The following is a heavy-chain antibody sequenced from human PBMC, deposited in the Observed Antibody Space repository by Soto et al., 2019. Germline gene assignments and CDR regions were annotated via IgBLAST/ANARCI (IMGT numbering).Heavy chain of an antibody. V-gene: IGHV4-59*08. CDR3: ARPGSGGWFDP. D-gene: IGHD3-10*01. J-gene: IGHJ5*02. CDR1: GGSIGSYY. CDR2: IYYSGST. Sequence: SVTLSVTCTVSGGSIGSYYWSWIRQPPGKGLEWIGYIYYSGSTNYNPSLKSRVTISVDTSKNQFSLKLSSVTAADTAVYYCARPGSGGWFDPWGQTTLVTVSS.